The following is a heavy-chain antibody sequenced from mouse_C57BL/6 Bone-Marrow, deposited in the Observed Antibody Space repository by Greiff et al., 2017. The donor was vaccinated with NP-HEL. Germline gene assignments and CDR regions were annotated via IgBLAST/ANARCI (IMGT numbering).Heavy chain of an antibody. V-gene: IGHV1-55*01. CDR3: ARGIYYYGSSYG. D-gene: IGHD1-1*01. J-gene: IGHJ3*01. CDR2: IYPGSGST. CDR1: GYTFTSYW. Sequence: VQLQESGAELVKPGASVKMSCKASGYTFTSYWITWVKQRPGQGLEWIGDIYPGSGSTNYNEKFKSKATLTVDTSSSTAYMQLSSLTSEDSAVYYCARGIYYYGSSYGWGQGTLVTVSA.